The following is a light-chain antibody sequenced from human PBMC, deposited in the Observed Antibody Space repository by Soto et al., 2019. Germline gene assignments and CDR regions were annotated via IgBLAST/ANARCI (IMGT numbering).Light chain of an antibody. CDR2: AVT. J-gene: IGLJ1*01. CDR1: SSDVGGYNY. CDR3: SSYTSSSTL. Sequence: QSALTQPASGSGSPGQSITISCTGNSSDVGGYNYVSWYQQHPGKAPNLMIYAVTDRPSGVSTRFSGSKYGNTVSLPISGLLAEDEVDYYCSSYTSSSTLFGTGTKATVL. V-gene: IGLV2-14*01.